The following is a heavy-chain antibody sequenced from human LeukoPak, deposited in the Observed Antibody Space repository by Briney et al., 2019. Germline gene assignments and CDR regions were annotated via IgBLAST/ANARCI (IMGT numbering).Heavy chain of an antibody. CDR2: IFYMGNA. V-gene: IGHV4-39*01. CDR1: GGSISSSSYY. D-gene: IGHD3-9*01. J-gene: IGHJ4*02. Sequence: SETLSLTCTVSGGSISSSSYYWGWIRQPPGKGLEWIGTIFYMGNAYYNSHLKSRVTISVDTSNNQFSLKMTSVTAADTAVYYCTRIRVNYDLLTGHFPFADWGQGVLVTVSS. CDR3: TRIRVNYDLLTGHFPFAD.